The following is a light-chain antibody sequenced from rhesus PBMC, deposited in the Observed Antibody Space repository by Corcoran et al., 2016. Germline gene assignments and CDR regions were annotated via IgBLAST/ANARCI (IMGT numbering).Light chain of an antibody. CDR2: YAS. CDR3: QKYNDWPLT. J-gene: IGKJ4*01. CDR1: QSAGST. Sequence: ETVMMQSPTTLSLSPGERATLSCRASQSAGSTLAWYQQKPGKAPRLLIYYASSRATGIPDRFSGSGSGTEFTRTLSSLDHEEFGVEYCQKYNDWPLTFGGGTKVEIK. V-gene: IGKV3-42*03.